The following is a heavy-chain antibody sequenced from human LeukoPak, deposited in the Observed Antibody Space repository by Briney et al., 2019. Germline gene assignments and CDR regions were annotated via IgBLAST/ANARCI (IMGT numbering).Heavy chain of an antibody. CDR3: ARGTLWFGEYKFDY. CDR1: GFTFSDFY. Sequence: GGSLRLSCAASGFTFSDFYMSWIRQAPGKGPEWVSLISSSQRAINYGDAVKGRFTTSRDNAKNSLFLQMNSLRAEDTAVYYCARGTLWFGEYKFDYWGQGTLVTVSS. CDR2: ISSSQRAI. D-gene: IGHD3-10*01. V-gene: IGHV3-11*04. J-gene: IGHJ4*02.